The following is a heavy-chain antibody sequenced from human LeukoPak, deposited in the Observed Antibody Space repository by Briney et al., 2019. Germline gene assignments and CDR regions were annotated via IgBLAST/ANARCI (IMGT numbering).Heavy chain of an antibody. Sequence: GASVKISCKVSGYTFTDYYMHWVQQAPGKGLEWMGLVDPEDGETIYAEKFQGRVTITADTSTDTAYMELSSLRSEDTAVYYCAHSGVATIMGGGYYFDYWGQGTLVTVPS. CDR3: AHSGVATIMGGGYYFDY. CDR1: GYTFTDYY. D-gene: IGHD5-12*01. V-gene: IGHV1-69-2*01. J-gene: IGHJ4*02. CDR2: VDPEDGET.